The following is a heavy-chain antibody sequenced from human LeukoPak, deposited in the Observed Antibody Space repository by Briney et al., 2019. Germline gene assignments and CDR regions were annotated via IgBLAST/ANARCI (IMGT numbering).Heavy chain of an antibody. CDR3: ARAYYDFWSGGFNWFDP. CDR2: IYHSGST. J-gene: IGHJ5*02. D-gene: IGHD3-3*01. V-gene: IGHV4-30-2*01. Sequence: PSETLPLTCAVSGGSISSGGYSWSWIRQPPGKGLEWIGYIYHSGSTYYNPSLKSRVTISVDRSKNQFSLKLSSVTAADTAVYYCARAYYDFWSGGFNWFDPWGQGTLVTVSS. CDR1: GGSISSGGYS.